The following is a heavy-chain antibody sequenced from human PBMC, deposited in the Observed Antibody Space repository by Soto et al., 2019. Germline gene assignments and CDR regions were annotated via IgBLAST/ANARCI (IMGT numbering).Heavy chain of an antibody. J-gene: IGHJ4*02. CDR3: ARGPGIAVAGTHQSEY. CDR2: INPNSGGT. Sequence: ASVKVSCKASGYTFTGYYMHWVRQAPGQGLEWMGWINPNSGGTNYAQKFQGWVTMTRDTSISTAYMELSRLRSDDTAVYYCARGPGIAVAGTHQSEYWGQGTLVTVSS. D-gene: IGHD6-19*01. V-gene: IGHV1-2*04. CDR1: GYTFTGYY.